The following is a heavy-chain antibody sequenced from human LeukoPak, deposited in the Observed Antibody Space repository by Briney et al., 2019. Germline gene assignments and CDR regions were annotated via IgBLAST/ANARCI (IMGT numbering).Heavy chain of an antibody. V-gene: IGHV6-1*01. CDR2: TYYRSKWYN. D-gene: IGHD1-26*01. Sequence: SQTLSLTCAISGDSVSSTSAAWNRIRQSPSRGLEWLGRTYYRSKWYNDYAVSVRSRITINPDTSKNQFSLHLNSVTPEDTAVYYCAGGSYYPNYFDYWGQGTLVTVSS. CDR1: GDSVSSTSAA. CDR3: AGGSYYPNYFDY. J-gene: IGHJ4*02.